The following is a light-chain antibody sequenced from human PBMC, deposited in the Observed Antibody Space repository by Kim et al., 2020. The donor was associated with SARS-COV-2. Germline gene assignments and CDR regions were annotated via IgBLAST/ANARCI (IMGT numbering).Light chain of an antibody. CDR2: AAS. J-gene: IGKJ1*01. V-gene: IGKV3-20*01. CDR1: QSVYSNY. CDR3: QQYGSSWT. Sequence: ETVLTQSPGTLSLSPGDRATLSCRASQSVYSNYLAWYQQKPGQAPRLLIYAASSRATGIPDRFSGSGSGTDFTLTIRRLQPEDFAVYYCQQYGSSWTFGQGTKVDIK.